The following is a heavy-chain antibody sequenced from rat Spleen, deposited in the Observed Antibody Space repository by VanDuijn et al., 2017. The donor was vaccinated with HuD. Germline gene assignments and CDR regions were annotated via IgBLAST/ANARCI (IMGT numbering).Heavy chain of an antibody. V-gene: IGHV5-29*01. CDR2: INSDGSSI. CDR3: ARHELPGYNWFAY. J-gene: IGHJ3*01. CDR1: GFTFSNYD. Sequence: EVQLVESGGGLVLPGRSLKLSCAASGFTFSNYDMAWVRQAPTKGLEWVATINSDGSSIYYRDSVKGRFTISRDNAKSTLYLQMDSLRSEDTATYYCARHELPGYNWFAYWGQGTLVTVSS. D-gene: IGHD1-4*01.